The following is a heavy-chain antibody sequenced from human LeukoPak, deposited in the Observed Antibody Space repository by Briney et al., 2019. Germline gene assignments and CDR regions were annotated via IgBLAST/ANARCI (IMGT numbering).Heavy chain of an antibody. V-gene: IGHV4-38-2*01. J-gene: IGHJ4*02. CDR3: ARNPPFIAARPYYFDY. D-gene: IGHD6-6*01. CDR2: IYHSGST. Sequence: SSETLSLTCAVSGYSISSGYYWGWIRQPPGKGLEWIGSIYHSGSTYYNPSLKSRVTISVDTSKNQFSLKLSSVTAADTAVYCCARNPPFIAARPYYFDYWGQGTLVTVSS. CDR1: GYSISSGYY.